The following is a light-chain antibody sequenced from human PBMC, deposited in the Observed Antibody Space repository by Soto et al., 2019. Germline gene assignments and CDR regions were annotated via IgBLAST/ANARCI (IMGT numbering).Light chain of an antibody. CDR3: QHYNSYSEA. CDR2: KAS. J-gene: IGKJ1*01. V-gene: IGKV1-5*03. Sequence: DIQITQSPSTLSGSVGDRVTITCRASQTISSWLAWYQQQPGKAPKLLIYKASTLKSGVPSRFSGSGSGTEFTLTISSLQPDDFATYYCQHYNSYSEAFGQGTKVDI. CDR1: QTISSW.